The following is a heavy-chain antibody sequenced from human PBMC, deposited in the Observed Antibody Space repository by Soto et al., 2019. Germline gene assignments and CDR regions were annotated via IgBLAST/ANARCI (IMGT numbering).Heavy chain of an antibody. V-gene: IGHV3-53*02. CDR1: GFTVSSNY. Sequence: EVQLVETGGGLIQPGGSLRLSCAAAGFTVSSNYMSWVRQAPGKGLGWVAVIYSGGSTYYADSVGGRFTISRDKSTNTLYLQMKSLRAEDTAVYYGARDPPATRHGMDVWGQGTTVTVSS. CDR2: IYSGGST. CDR3: ARDPPATRHGMDV. J-gene: IGHJ6*02.